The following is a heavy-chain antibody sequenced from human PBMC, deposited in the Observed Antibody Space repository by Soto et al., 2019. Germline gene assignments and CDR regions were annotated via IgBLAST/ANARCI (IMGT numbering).Heavy chain of an antibody. V-gene: IGHV4-34*01. CDR1: GGSFSGYI. D-gene: IGHD5-12*01. J-gene: IGHJ6*02. Sequence: ASETLSLTCDVDGGSFSGYIWTWIRQTPGKGLQWIGQINHSGSANYNPSLKSRVTISVHTSISQFSLELSSVTAADTAVYYCARLRGYCTFSGCNGDYAMDVWGRGTTVTVSS. CDR3: ARLRGYCTFSGCNGDYAMDV. CDR2: INHSGSA.